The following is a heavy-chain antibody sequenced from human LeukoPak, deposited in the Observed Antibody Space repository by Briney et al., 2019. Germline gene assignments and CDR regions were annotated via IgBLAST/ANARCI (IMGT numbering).Heavy chain of an antibody. CDR2: IRYDGSNK. CDR1: GFTFSSYG. D-gene: IGHD2-2*01. Sequence: AGGSLRLSCAASGFTFSSYGMHWVRQAPGKGLEWVAFIRYDGSNKYYADSVKGRFTISRDNSKNTLYLQMNSLRAEDTAVYYCAKDQRAIVVVPAAIDNWFDPWGQGTLVTVSS. V-gene: IGHV3-30*02. J-gene: IGHJ5*02. CDR3: AKDQRAIVVVPAAIDNWFDP.